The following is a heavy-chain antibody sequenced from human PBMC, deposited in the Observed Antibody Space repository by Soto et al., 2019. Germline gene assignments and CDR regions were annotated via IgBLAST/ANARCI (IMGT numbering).Heavy chain of an antibody. D-gene: IGHD3-22*01. V-gene: IGHV3-30*03. Sequence: GGSLRLSCAASGFTFSSFGMHWVRQAPGKGLEWVAVTSYDGSNKYYADSVKGRFTISRDNSKNTLYLQMNSLRAEDTAVYYCARDSSYYDSSGYRYYYYGMDVWGQGTTVTVSS. CDR3: ARDSSYYDSSGYRYYYYGMDV. J-gene: IGHJ6*02. CDR1: GFTFSSFG. CDR2: TSYDGSNK.